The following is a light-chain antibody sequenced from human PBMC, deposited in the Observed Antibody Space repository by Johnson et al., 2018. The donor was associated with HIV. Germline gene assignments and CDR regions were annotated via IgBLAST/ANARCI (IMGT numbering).Light chain of an antibody. Sequence: LTQPPSVSAAPGQKVTISCSGSSSNIGNNYVSWYQQLPGTAPKLLIYENNKRPSGIPDRFSGSKSGTSATLGITGLQTGDEADYYCGTWDSSLSAGRVFGTGTKVTGL. CDR2: ENN. CDR1: SSNIGNNY. J-gene: IGLJ1*01. V-gene: IGLV1-51*02. CDR3: GTWDSSLSAGRV.